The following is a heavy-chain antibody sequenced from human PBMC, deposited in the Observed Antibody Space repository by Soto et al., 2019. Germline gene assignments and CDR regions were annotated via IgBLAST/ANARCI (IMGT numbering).Heavy chain of an antibody. CDR1: GFTFSSYG. Sequence: QVQLVESGGGVVQPGRSLRLSCAASGFTFSSYGMHWVRQAPGKGLEWVAVISYDGSNKYYADSVKGRFTISRDNSKNTLYLQMNSLRAEDTAVYYCAKALPSSSWTYFDYWGQGTLVTVSS. J-gene: IGHJ4*02. CDR3: AKALPSSSWTYFDY. D-gene: IGHD6-13*01. CDR2: ISYDGSNK. V-gene: IGHV3-30*18.